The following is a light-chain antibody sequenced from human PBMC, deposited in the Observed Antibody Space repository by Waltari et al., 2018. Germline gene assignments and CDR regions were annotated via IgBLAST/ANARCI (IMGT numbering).Light chain of an antibody. CDR2: DAS. Sequence: EIVLTQSPATLSLSPGERATLSYRASQSVSSYLAWYQQKPGQAPRLLIYDASNRATGIPARFSGSGSGTDFTLTISSLEPEDFAVYYCQQRSNWPPANTFGPGTKVDIK. CDR1: QSVSSY. V-gene: IGKV3-11*01. J-gene: IGKJ3*01. CDR3: QQRSNWPPANT.